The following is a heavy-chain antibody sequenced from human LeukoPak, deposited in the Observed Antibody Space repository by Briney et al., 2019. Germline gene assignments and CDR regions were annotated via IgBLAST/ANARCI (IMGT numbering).Heavy chain of an antibody. J-gene: IGHJ4*02. D-gene: IGHD2-15*01. CDR1: GFTFSLYW. CDR2: ISSDGRST. CDR3: TRERFCSGRGCFLPDFEH. Sequence: GGSLRLSCAASGFTFSLYWMHWVRQAPGTGLEWVSRISSDGRSTIYADSVKGRFTISRDNAKNTLYLHMNSLRAEDTAVYFCTRERFCSGRGCFLPDFEHWGQGTLVTVSS. V-gene: IGHV3-74*01.